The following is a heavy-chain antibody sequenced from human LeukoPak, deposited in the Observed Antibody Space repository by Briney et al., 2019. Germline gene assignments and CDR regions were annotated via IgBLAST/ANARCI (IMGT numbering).Heavy chain of an antibody. CDR1: GFTFSSYA. CDR2: ISYDGSNK. J-gene: IGHJ4*02. D-gene: IGHD6-19*01. CDR3: ASCGSSGWYSLDY. Sequence: GGSLRLSCAASGFTFSSYAMYWVRQAPGKGLEWVAVISYDGSNKYYADSVKGRFTISRDNSKNTLYLQMNSLRAEDTAVYYCASCGSSGWYSLDYWGQGTLVTVSS. V-gene: IGHV3-30-3*01.